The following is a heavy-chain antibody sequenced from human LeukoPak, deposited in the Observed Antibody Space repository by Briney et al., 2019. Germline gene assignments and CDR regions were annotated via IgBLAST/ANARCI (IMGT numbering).Heavy chain of an antibody. CDR2: IYTSGST. Sequence: PSETLSLTCTVSGGSISSYYWSWIRQPAGKGLEWIGRIYTSGSTNFNPSLKSRVSISLDTSQNQFSLKMSTVTAADTAVYYCAREGAARNFDYWGQGILVTVSS. CDR1: GGSISSYY. J-gene: IGHJ4*02. V-gene: IGHV4-4*07. D-gene: IGHD6-6*01. CDR3: AREGAARNFDY.